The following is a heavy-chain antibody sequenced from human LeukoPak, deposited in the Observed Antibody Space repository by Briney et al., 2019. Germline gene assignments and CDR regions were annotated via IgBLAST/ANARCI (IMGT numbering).Heavy chain of an antibody. CDR1: GFAFSNFW. V-gene: IGHV3-20*01. Sequence: GGSLRLSCTASGFAFSNFWMHWVRQAPGKGLVWVSGINWNGGSTSYADSVKGRFTISRDNAKNSLYLQMNSLRAEDTALYHCARVHSYCSSTSCYIYYFDYWGQGTLVTVSS. D-gene: IGHD2-2*02. CDR2: INWNGGST. J-gene: IGHJ4*02. CDR3: ARVHSYCSSTSCYIYYFDY.